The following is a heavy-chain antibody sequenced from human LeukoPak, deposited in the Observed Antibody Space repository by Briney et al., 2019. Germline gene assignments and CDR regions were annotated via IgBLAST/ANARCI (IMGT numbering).Heavy chain of an antibody. J-gene: IGHJ4*02. CDR2: ISTSGSTI. D-gene: IGHD3-22*01. CDR3: ARAPAYYYESSGHFDY. CDR1: GFTFSSYE. V-gene: IGHV3-48*03. Sequence: PGGSLRLSCAVSGFTFSSYEMNWVRQAPGKGLEWVSYISTSGSTIYYADSVKGRFTISRDNAQNSLYLQMNSLRAEDTAVYYCARAPAYYYESSGHFDYWGQGTLVTVSS.